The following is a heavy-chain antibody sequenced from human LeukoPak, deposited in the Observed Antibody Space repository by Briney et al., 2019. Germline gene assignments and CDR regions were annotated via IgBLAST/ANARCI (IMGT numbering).Heavy chain of an antibody. J-gene: IGHJ4*02. CDR2: INSDGSST. V-gene: IGHV3-74*01. D-gene: IGHD3-10*01. CDR3: AREHGSGIYFDY. Sequence: GGSLRLSCAASGFTFSSYWMHWVRQAPGKGLVWVSRINSDGSSTSYADSVKGRFTISRDNAKNSLYLQMNSLRAEDTAVYYCAREHGSGIYFDYWGQGTLVTVSS. CDR1: GFTFSSYW.